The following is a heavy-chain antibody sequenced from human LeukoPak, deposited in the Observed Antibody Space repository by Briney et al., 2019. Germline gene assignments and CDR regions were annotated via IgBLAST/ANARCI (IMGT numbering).Heavy chain of an antibody. CDR1: GFTFSSSA. J-gene: IGHJ4*02. V-gene: IGHV3-23*01. D-gene: IGHD3-22*01. CDR3: AGNNYDSTKSQSDFDC. CDR2: ISGSGGST. Sequence: PGGSLRLSCAASGFTFSSSAMNWVRQALGKGLEWVSAISGSGGSTYYADSVKGRFTISRDNSKNTLYLQMNSLRAEDTAVFYCAGNNYDSTKSQSDFDCWGQGTLVTVSS.